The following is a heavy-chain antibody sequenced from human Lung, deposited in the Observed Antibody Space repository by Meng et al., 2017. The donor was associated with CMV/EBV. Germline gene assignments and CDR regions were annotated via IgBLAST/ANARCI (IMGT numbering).Heavy chain of an antibody. Sequence: QVQLQESGPGLVKPSGTLSLTCAVSGGSITNWWSWVRQPPGKGLEWIGEMYHSGSTNYNPSLKSRVTMSIDKSKNQFFLNLNSVTAADTAMYYCATRGYHYVDHYWGQRTLVTVSS. CDR2: MYHSGST. J-gene: IGHJ4*02. V-gene: IGHV4-4*02. CDR3: ATRGYHYVDHY. D-gene: IGHD4-17*01. CDR1: GGSITNW.